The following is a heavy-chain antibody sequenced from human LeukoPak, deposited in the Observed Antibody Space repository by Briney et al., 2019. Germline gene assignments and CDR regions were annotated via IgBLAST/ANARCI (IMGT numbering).Heavy chain of an antibody. D-gene: IGHD3-22*01. Sequence: SETLSLTCTVSGYSISSGYDWGWIRQPPGKGLEWIGEINHSGSTYYNPSLKSRVTISVDTSKNQFSLKLSSVTAADTAVYYCARWAPVVVITADAFDIWGQGTMVTVSS. CDR2: INHSGST. J-gene: IGHJ3*02. CDR1: GYSISSGYD. CDR3: ARWAPVVVITADAFDI. V-gene: IGHV4-38-2*02.